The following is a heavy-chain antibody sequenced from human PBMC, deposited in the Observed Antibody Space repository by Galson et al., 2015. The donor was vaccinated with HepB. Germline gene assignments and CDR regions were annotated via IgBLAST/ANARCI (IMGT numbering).Heavy chain of an antibody. Sequence: SLRLSCAASGFTFSTYDMMWVRQAPGKGLGWISYIDNSGSTIFYADSVKGRFAISRDNAENSLYLQLSSLRAEDSAVYFCARDGNYNFWTGYYSGQNYYAMDVWGQGTTVTVSS. D-gene: IGHD3-3*01. CDR1: GFTFSTYD. J-gene: IGHJ6*02. CDR3: ARDGNYNFWTGYYSGQNYYAMDV. CDR2: IDNSGSTI. V-gene: IGHV3-48*03.